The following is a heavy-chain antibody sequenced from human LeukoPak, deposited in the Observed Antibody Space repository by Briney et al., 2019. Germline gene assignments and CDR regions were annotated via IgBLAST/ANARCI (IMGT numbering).Heavy chain of an antibody. D-gene: IGHD1-26*01. CDR3: ARLQYTGNYYPEY. CDR2: IYGSGST. CDR1: GGSISSSY. V-gene: IGHV4-59*08. J-gene: IGHJ4*02. Sequence: SETLSLTCTVSGGSISSSYWSWIRQPPGKGPEWIAYIYGSGSTNYNPSLKSRVAISVETSKNLFSLNLSSVTAADTAMYYCARLQYTGNYYPEYWGQGILVTVSS.